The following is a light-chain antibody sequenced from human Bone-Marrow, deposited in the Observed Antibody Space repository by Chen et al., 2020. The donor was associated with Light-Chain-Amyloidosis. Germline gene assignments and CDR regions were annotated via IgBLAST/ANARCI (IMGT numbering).Light chain of an antibody. CDR3: QQYHDWPPIT. V-gene: IGKV3-15*01. CDR1: QSVRSN. CDR2: AAS. J-gene: IGKJ5*01. Sequence: EIVMTQSPASVTVSPGESVTLSCRASQSVRSNLAWYQQRPGQAPRLLISAASTRANNVPVRFSGSGSGTEFTLTISTLQSEDFAVYYCQQYHDWPPITFGQGTRLEIK.